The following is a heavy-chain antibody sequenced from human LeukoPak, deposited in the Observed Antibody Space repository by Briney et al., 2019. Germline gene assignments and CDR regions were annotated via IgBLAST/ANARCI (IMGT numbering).Heavy chain of an antibody. D-gene: IGHD3-22*01. J-gene: IGHJ5*02. CDR3: ARDGSSGTWFDP. V-gene: IGHV1-69*06. Sequence: ASVKVSCKASGGTFSSYAISWVRQAPGQGLEWMGGIIPIFGTANYAQKFQGRVTITADKSTSTAYMELSRLRSDDTAVYYCARDGSSGTWFDPWGQGTLVTVSS. CDR1: GGTFSSYA. CDR2: IIPIFGTA.